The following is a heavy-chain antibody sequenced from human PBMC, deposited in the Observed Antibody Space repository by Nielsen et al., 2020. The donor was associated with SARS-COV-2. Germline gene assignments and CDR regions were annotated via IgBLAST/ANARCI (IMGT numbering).Heavy chain of an antibody. D-gene: IGHD1-1*01. V-gene: IGHV3-21*04. CDR2: ISSSSSYI. CDR3: ARANGRRGMDV. J-gene: IGHJ6*02. Sequence: GESLKISCAASGFTFSSYSMNWVRQAPGKGLEWVSSISSSSSYIYYADSVKGRFTISRDNAKNSLYLQMNSLRAEDTAVYYCARANGRRGMDVWGQGTTVTVSS. CDR1: GFTFSSYS.